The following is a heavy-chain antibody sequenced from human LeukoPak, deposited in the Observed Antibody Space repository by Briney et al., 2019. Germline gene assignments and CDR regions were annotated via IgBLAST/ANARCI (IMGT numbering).Heavy chain of an antibody. CDR1: GYTFTSYY. J-gene: IGHJ4*02. CDR3: ATSRGYCSSTSCRDDYYFDY. D-gene: IGHD2-2*01. V-gene: IGHV1-2*02. Sequence: GASVKVSCKASGYTFTSYYMHWVRQAPGQGLEWMGIINPSGGSTNYAQKFQGRVTMTRDTSISTAYMELSRLRSDDTAVYYCATSRGYCSSTSCRDDYYFDYWGQGTLVTVSS. CDR2: INPSGGST.